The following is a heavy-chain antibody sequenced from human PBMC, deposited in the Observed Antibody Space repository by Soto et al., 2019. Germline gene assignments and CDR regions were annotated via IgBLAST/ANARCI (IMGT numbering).Heavy chain of an antibody. CDR1: GGSLSSYY. CDR2: ISYSGTT. Sequence: SETLSLTCTVSGGSLSSYYWSWIRRPPGMGLEWIASISYSGTTNYNSSLKSRVTISIDTSKNQFSLKFNSVTAADTAVYYYDSSGYFDYWGQGTLVTVSS. D-gene: IGHD3-22*01. J-gene: IGHJ4*02. V-gene: IGHV4-59*03. CDR3: DSSGYFDY.